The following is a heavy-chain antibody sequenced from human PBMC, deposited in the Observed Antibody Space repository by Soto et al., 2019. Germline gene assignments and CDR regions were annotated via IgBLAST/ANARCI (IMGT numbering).Heavy chain of an antibody. D-gene: IGHD3-16*01. J-gene: IGHJ4*02. Sequence: QVQLQEAGPGLVKPSETLSLTCNVSGGSLKTYSWSWIRKPPGKGLEWIGYVYHSGSTNYTPSLQSRATISLATSKNQFSVRLTSVPPADTAVYYCARVIRAVGVPFDYWGQRTLVNVS. CDR1: GGSLKTYS. CDR3: ARVIRAVGVPFDY. V-gene: IGHV4-59*01. CDR2: VYHSGST.